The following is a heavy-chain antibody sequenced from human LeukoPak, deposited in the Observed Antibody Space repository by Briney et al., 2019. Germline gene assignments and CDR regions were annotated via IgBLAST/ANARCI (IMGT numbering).Heavy chain of an antibody. CDR2: IYHSGST. J-gene: IGHJ4*02. D-gene: IGHD6-19*01. CDR1: GGSISRGGYY. Sequence: SETLSLTCTVSGGSISRGGYYWSWIRQPPGKGLECVAYIYHSGSTSYNPSLKSRVTMSIDTSKNQFSLKLTSVTAADTATYYCARETSLAGFASGLGFNYWGQGILVTVSS. CDR3: ARETSLAGFASGLGFNY. V-gene: IGHV4-30-2*01.